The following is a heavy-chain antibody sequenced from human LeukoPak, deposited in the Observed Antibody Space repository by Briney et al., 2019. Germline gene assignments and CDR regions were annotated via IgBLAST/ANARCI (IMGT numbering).Heavy chain of an antibody. CDR1: GFTFSDYF. D-gene: IGHD5-24*01. J-gene: IGHJ4*02. CDR3: ARVFGDGYNYVPLDY. Sequence: GGSLRLSRAASGFTFSDYFMTWIRPAPGKGLERVSYISGSVSNIYYADSVKGRFTISRDNAENSLFLQMNSLRAEDTAVYYCARVFGDGYNYVPLDYWGQGTLVTVSS. CDR2: ISGSVSNI. V-gene: IGHV3-11*01.